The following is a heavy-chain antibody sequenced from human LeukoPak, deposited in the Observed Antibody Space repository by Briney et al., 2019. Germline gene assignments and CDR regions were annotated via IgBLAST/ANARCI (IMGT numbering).Heavy chain of an antibody. CDR3: ARHIVATITGVHY. V-gene: IGHV4-39*01. D-gene: IGHD5-12*01. CDR1: GGSISSSSYY. J-gene: IGHJ4*02. CDR2: IYYSGST. Sequence: PSETLSLTCTVSGGSISSSSYYWGWIRQPPGKGLEWIGSIYYSGSTYYNPSLKSRVTISVDTSKNQFSLKLSSVTAADTAVYYCARHIVATITGVHYWGQGTLVTVSS.